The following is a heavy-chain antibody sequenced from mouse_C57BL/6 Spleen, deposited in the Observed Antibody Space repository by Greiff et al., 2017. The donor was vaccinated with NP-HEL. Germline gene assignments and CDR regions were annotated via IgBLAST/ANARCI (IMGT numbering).Heavy chain of an antibody. CDR1: GYSITSGYD. Sequence: VQLQQSGPGMVKPSQSLSLTCTVTGYSITSGYDWHWIRHFPGNKLEWMGYISYSGSTNYNPSLKSRISITHDTSKNHFFLKLNSVTTEDTATYYCARGDYDYQAWFAYWGQGTLVTVSA. V-gene: IGHV3-1*01. CDR3: ARGDYDYQAWFAY. CDR2: ISYSGST. D-gene: IGHD2-4*01. J-gene: IGHJ3*01.